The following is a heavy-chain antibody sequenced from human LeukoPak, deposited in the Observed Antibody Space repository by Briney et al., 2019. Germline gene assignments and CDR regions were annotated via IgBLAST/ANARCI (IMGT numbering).Heavy chain of an antibody. CDR3: ARDSDPIFCSSTSCYVIDY. V-gene: IGHV1-2*02. Sequence: SSVKVSCKASGGTFSSYAISWVRQAPGQGLEWMGWINPNSGGTNYAQKFQGRVTMTRDTSISTAYMELSRLRSDDTAVYYCARDSDPIFCSSTSCYVIDYWGQGTLVTVSS. CDR1: GGTFSSYA. CDR2: INPNSGGT. D-gene: IGHD2-2*01. J-gene: IGHJ4*02.